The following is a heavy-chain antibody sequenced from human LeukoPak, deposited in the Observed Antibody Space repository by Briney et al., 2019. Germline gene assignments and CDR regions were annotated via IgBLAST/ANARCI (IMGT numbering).Heavy chain of an antibody. CDR1: GGSISSYY. J-gene: IGHJ4*02. Sequence: SETLSLTCTVSGGSISSYYWSWIRQPAGKGLEWIGRIYTSGSTNYNPSLKSRVTMSVDTSKNQFSLKLSSVTAADTAVYYCARTYSGYAQYYFDYWGQGTLVTVSS. CDR2: IYTSGST. D-gene: IGHD5-12*01. V-gene: IGHV4-4*07. CDR3: ARTYSGYAQYYFDY.